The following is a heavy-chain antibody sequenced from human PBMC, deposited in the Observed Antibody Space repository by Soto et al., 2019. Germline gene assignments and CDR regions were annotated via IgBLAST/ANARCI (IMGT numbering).Heavy chain of an antibody. D-gene: IGHD2-2*02. Sequence: GASVKVSCKASGYTFTSYAMHWVRQAPGQRLEWMGWINAGNGNTKYSQKFQGRATITRDTSASTAYMELSSLRSEDTAVYYCAKSATVPAAIAYWGQGTLVTVSS. CDR1: GYTFTSYA. J-gene: IGHJ4*02. CDR3: AKSATVPAAIAY. V-gene: IGHV1-3*01. CDR2: INAGNGNT.